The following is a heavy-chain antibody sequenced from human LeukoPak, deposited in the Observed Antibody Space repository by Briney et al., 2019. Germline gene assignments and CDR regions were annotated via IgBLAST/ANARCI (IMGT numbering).Heavy chain of an antibody. CDR1: GFTFSSYG. CDR2: ISKNGDTT. V-gene: IGHV3-23*01. Sequence: GGSLRLSCAASGFTFSSYGIHWVRQAPGKGLEWVSVISKNGDTTYYADSVKGRFTISRDNSKNTLYLQMNNLRAEDTALYFCATRQFCSGGTCYGLSFWGQGTMVTISS. J-gene: IGHJ3*01. D-gene: IGHD2-15*01. CDR3: ATRQFCSGGTCYGLSF.